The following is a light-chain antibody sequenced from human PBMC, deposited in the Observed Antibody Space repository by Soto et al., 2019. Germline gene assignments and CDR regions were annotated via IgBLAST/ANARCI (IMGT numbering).Light chain of an antibody. Sequence: EIVLTQSPATLSVSPGERVTLSCRASQSVSDNLAWYQQKPGQAPRLLIYGASIRATDIPARFSGSGSGTEFSLTISSLQPDDFATYYCQQYNSYSWTFGQGTKVDIK. V-gene: IGKV3D-15*01. J-gene: IGKJ1*01. CDR3: QQYNSYSWT. CDR2: GAS. CDR1: QSVSDN.